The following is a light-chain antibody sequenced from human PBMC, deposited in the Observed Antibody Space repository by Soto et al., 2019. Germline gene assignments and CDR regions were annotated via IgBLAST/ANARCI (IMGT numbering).Light chain of an antibody. CDR3: QSYDNALSAWV. CDR2: VNN. V-gene: IGLV1-40*01. CDR1: SSNIGTGYD. Sequence: QSVLTQPPSVSAAPGQKVTISCSGSSSNIGTGYDVHWYQQLPGTAPKLLIYVNNNRPSGVPDRFSGSKSGTSASLAITGLQAEDEAAYYCQSYDNALSAWVFGGGTKVTVL. J-gene: IGLJ3*02.